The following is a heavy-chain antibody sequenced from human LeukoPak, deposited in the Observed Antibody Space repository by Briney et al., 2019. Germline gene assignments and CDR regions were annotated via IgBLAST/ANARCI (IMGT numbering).Heavy chain of an antibody. J-gene: IGHJ4*02. CDR3: ARVAEYWYYDILTGYCDY. CDR1: GYTFTGYY. D-gene: IGHD3-9*01. Sequence: GASVKVSCKASGYTFTGYYMHWVRQAPGQGLEWMGWISAYNGNTNYAQKLQGRVTMTTDTSTSTAYMELRSLRSDDTAVYYCARVAEYWYYDILTGYCDYWGQGTLVTVSS. CDR2: ISAYNGNT. V-gene: IGHV1-18*04.